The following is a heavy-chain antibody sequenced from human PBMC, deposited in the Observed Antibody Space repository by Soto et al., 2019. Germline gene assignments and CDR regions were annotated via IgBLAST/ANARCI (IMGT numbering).Heavy chain of an antibody. Sequence: GESLKISCKGSGYSFTSYWIGWVRQMPGKGLEWMGIIYPGDSDTRYSRSFQGPVTISADKSISTAYLQWSSLKASDTAMYYCAREVVVPAANYYYYYGMDVWGQGTTVTVSS. D-gene: IGHD2-2*01. V-gene: IGHV5-51*01. J-gene: IGHJ6*02. CDR3: AREVVVPAANYYYYYGMDV. CDR1: GYSFTSYW. CDR2: IYPGDSDT.